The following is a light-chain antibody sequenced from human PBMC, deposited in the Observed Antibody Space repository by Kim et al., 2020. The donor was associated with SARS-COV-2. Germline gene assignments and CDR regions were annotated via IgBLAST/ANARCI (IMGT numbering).Light chain of an antibody. J-gene: IGLJ1*01. CDR1: SSDVGSYNL. CDR2: EGS. CDR3: CSYAGSSTYV. Sequence: LTQPASVSGSPGQSITISCTGTSSDVGSYNLVSWYQQHPGKAPKLMIYEGSKRPSGVSNRFSGSKSGNTASLTISGLLAEDEADYYCCSYAGSSTYVFGTGTKSPS. V-gene: IGLV2-23*01.